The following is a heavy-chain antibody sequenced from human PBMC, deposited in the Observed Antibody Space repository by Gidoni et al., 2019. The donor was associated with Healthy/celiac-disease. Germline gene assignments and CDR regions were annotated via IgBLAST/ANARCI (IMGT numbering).Heavy chain of an antibody. CDR3: ARVVAELARVWFDP. D-gene: IGHD2-15*01. V-gene: IGHV4-59*01. Sequence: QVQLQESGPGLVKPSETLSLTRTVSGGSISSFSWSWIRQPPGKGLEWIGYIYYSGSTNYNPSLKSRVTISVDTSKNQFSLKLSSVTAADTAVYYCARVVAELARVWFDPWGQGTLVTVSS. J-gene: IGHJ5*02. CDR1: GGSISSFS. CDR2: IYYSGST.